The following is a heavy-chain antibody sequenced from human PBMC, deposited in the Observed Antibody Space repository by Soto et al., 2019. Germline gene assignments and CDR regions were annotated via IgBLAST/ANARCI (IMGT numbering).Heavy chain of an antibody. D-gene: IGHD2-15*01. J-gene: IGHJ4*02. CDR2: IYYSGST. Sequence: PAETLSLTCTVSGCSISSGGYYWSWIRQPPGKGLEWIGSIYYSGSTYYNPSLKSRVTISVDTSKNQFSLKLSSVTAADTAVYYCARHTPAISISDHWGQGTLVTVSS. CDR1: GCSISSGGYY. CDR3: ARHTPAISISDH. V-gene: IGHV4-39*01.